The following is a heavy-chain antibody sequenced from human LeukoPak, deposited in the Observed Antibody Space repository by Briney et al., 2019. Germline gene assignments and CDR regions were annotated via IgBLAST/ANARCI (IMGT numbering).Heavy chain of an antibody. Sequence: GGSLRLSCAASGFTFSSYAMSWVRQAPGKGLEWVSAISGSGGSTYYADSVKGRFTISRDNSKNTLYLQMNSLRAEDTAVYYCARDAASYDGGNSAFDIWGQGTMVTVSS. V-gene: IGHV3-23*01. J-gene: IGHJ3*02. CDR1: GFTFSSYA. D-gene: IGHD4-23*01. CDR3: ARDAASYDGGNSAFDI. CDR2: ISGSGGST.